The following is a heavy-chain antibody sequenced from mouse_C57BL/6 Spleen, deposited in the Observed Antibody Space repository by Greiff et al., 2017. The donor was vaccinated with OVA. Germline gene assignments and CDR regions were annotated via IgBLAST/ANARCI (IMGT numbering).Heavy chain of an antibody. CDR1: GFSLTSYG. D-gene: IGHD2-5*01. Sequence: VELQQSGPGLVQPSQSLSITCTVSGFSLTSYGVHWVRQSPGKGLEWLGVIWSGGSTGYNAAFISRLSISKDNSKSQVFFKMNSLQADDTAIYHCARGGSIVTTLMDYWGQGTSVTVSS. CDR3: ARGGSIVTTLMDY. CDR2: IWSGGST. V-gene: IGHV2-2*01. J-gene: IGHJ4*01.